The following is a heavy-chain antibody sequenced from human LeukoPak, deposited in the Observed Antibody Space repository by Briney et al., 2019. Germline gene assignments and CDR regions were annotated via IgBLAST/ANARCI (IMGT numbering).Heavy chain of an antibody. CDR1: VFTLRSNY. D-gene: IGHD6-19*01. CDR3: ARVTAVAANY. J-gene: IGHJ4*02. V-gene: IGHV3-66*01. Sequence: PGGSLRLSCAPSVFTLRSNYMSCGRHAPRKGLRWGSVIYSGGSTYYADSVEARFTISRDNSKYALYLQMNGLSAEDAAVYYCARVTAVAANYWGQGTLVTVSS. CDR2: IYSGGST.